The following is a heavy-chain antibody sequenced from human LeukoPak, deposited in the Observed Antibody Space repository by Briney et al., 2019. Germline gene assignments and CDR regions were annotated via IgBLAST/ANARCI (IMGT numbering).Heavy chain of an antibody. CDR1: GFTFSTSW. V-gene: IGHV3-7*01. CDR2: IKHDGTEK. Sequence: GGSLRLSCAGSGFTFSTSWMTWVRQVPGKGLEWVANIKHDGTEKYYVDSVKGRFTISRDNAKNSLYLQMNSLRGEDTAVYYCARRADYDYVWALGYRGQGTLLTVSS. J-gene: IGHJ4*02. D-gene: IGHD3-16*01. CDR3: ARRADYDYVWALGY.